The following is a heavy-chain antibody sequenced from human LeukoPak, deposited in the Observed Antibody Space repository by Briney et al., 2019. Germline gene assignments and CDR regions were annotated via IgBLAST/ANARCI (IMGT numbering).Heavy chain of an antibody. D-gene: IGHD3-10*01. CDR1: GGSFSGYY. CDR3: ARLFPVVRGVSDY. CDR2: INHSGST. Sequence: PSETLSLTCAVYGGSFSGYYWSWIRQPPGKGLEWIGEINHSGSTNYNPSLKSRVAISVDTSKNQFSLKLSSVTAADTAVYYCARLFPVVRGVSDYWGQRTLVTVSS. V-gene: IGHV4-34*01. J-gene: IGHJ4*02.